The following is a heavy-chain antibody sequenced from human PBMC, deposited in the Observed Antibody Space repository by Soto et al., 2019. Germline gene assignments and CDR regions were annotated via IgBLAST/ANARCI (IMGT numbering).Heavy chain of an antibody. J-gene: IGHJ4*02. Sequence: GGSLRLSCAASGFTFDDYAMHWVRQAPGKGLEWVSGISWNSGSIGYADSVKGRFTISRDNAKNSLYLQMNGLRAEDTALYYCAKPRLYWNGDACFDYWGQGTLVTVSS. CDR1: GFTFDDYA. V-gene: IGHV3-9*01. D-gene: IGHD1-1*01. CDR3: AKPRLYWNGDACFDY. CDR2: ISWNSGSI.